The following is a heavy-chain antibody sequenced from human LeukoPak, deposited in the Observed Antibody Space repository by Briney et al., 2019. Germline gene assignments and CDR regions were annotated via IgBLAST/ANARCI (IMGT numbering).Heavy chain of an antibody. CDR1: GYSFTGNY. Sequence: RASVKVSCKASGYSFTGNYMHWVRQAPGQGLEWMGWINPNSGDTNFAQKFQGRVTMARDTSISTVYMELSRLRSDDTAVYYCARDLYDRLSSRWFDPWGQGTLVTVSS. D-gene: IGHD2-8*01. CDR2: INPNSGDT. CDR3: ARDLYDRLSSRWFDP. J-gene: IGHJ5*02. V-gene: IGHV1-2*02.